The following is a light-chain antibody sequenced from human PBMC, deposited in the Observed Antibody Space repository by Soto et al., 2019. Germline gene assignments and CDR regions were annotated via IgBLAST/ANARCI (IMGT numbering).Light chain of an antibody. Sequence: EIVMTQSPATLSVSPGVRATLSCRASQSVSSNLAWYQQKPGQAPRLLIYCASTRATGIPARFSGSGAGTEFTLIISSLQSEDFAVYYCQQYETWSGTFGQGTKVEIK. CDR1: QSVSSN. CDR2: CAS. J-gene: IGKJ1*01. CDR3: QQYETWSGT. V-gene: IGKV3-15*01.